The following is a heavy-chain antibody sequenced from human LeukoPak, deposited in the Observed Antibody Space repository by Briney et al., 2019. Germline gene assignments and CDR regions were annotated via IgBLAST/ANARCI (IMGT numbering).Heavy chain of an antibody. CDR2: VNPNSGVT. J-gene: IGHJ4*02. V-gene: IGHV1-2*06. CDR1: GYTFTAYF. D-gene: IGHD6-19*01. CDR3: ARQWLPNGYFDY. Sequence: ASVKVSCKASGYTFTAYFMHWVRQAPGQGLEWMGRVNPNSGVTNSIQKFQGRVTMTRDTSISTAYMELSGLRSDDTAVYYCARQWLPNGYFDYWGQGTLVTVSS.